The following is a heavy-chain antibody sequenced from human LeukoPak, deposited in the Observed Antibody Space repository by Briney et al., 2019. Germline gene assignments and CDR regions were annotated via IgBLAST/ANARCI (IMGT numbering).Heavy chain of an antibody. CDR2: INSDGSST. V-gene: IGHV3-74*01. J-gene: IGHJ4*02. CDR3: ARAPKDYNPYYFDY. D-gene: IGHD4-11*01. CDR1: GFTFSAYW. Sequence: PGGSLRLSCAASGFTFSAYWMHWVRQTPGKGLLWVSRINSDGSSTSHADSVKGRFTISRDNAKNTLYLQMNSLRAEDTAMYYCARAPKDYNPYYFDYWGQGTLVTVSS.